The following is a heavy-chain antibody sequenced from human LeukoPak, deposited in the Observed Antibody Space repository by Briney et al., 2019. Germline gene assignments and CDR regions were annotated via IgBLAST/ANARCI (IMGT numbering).Heavy chain of an antibody. D-gene: IGHD3-10*01. V-gene: IGHV3-23*01. CDR3: ARGGLRFGEPYDY. CDR1: GFTFSSYA. CDR2: ISGSGGST. Sequence: PGGSLRLSCAASGFTFSSYAMSWVRQAPGKGLEWVSAISGSGGSTYYADSVKGRFTISRDNAKNSLYLQMNSLRAEDTAVYYCARGGLRFGEPYDYWGQGTLVTVSS. J-gene: IGHJ4*02.